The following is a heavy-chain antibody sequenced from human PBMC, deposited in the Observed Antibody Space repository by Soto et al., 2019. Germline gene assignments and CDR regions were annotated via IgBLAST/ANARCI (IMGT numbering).Heavy chain of an antibody. CDR1: GFTVSSNY. CDR2: ISGSGGST. CDR3: AKEPYGRVDPASFDY. D-gene: IGHD3-10*01. V-gene: IGHV3-23*01. J-gene: IGHJ4*02. Sequence: PGGSLRLSCAASGFTVSSNYMSWVRQAPGKGLEWVSAISGSGGSTYYADSVKGRFTISRDNSKNTLYLQMNSLRAEDTAVYYCAKEPYGRVDPASFDYWGQGTLVTVSS.